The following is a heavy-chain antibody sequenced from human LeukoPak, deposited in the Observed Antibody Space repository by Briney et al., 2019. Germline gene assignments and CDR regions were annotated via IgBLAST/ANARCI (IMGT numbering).Heavy chain of an antibody. CDR2: ISDGGDRI. D-gene: IGHD1-14*01. CDR3: TKDPRIRGGDVFGN. CDR1: GFTFSNYA. Sequence: GGSLRLSCAASGFTFSNYAMTWVRQTPGKGLEWVSAISDGGDRIYYADSVEGRFTISRDNSKNMLYLQMNSLRAEDTAIYYCTKDPRIRGGDVFGNWGQGTLVTVSS. J-gene: IGHJ4*02. V-gene: IGHV3-23*01.